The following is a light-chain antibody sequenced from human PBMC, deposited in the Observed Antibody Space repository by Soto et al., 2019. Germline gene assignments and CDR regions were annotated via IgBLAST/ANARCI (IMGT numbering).Light chain of an antibody. CDR3: QSYDSSLSGSV. CDR1: SSNIGAGYD. J-gene: IGLJ2*01. CDR2: GNN. V-gene: IGLV1-40*01. Sequence: QSVLTQPPSVYGAPGQRVTISCTGSSSNIGAGYDVHWYQQLPGTAPKLLIYGNNNRPSGVPDRFSGSKSDTSASLAVTGLQAEDEADYYCQSYDSSLSGSVFGGGTQLTVL.